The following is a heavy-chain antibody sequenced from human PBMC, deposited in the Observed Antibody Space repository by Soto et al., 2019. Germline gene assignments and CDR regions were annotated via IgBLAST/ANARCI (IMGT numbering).Heavy chain of an antibody. V-gene: IGHV5-51*01. Sequence: GESLKISCKGSGYSFTSYWIGWVRQTPGKGLEWMGIIYPGDSDTRYSPTFQGQVTISADNSISTAYLQWSSLKASYTAMFYCARAYYDILTGYYNPDAFDIWGQGTMVTVSS. D-gene: IGHD3-9*01. CDR2: IYPGDSDT. CDR3: ARAYYDILTGYYNPDAFDI. CDR1: GYSFTSYW. J-gene: IGHJ3*02.